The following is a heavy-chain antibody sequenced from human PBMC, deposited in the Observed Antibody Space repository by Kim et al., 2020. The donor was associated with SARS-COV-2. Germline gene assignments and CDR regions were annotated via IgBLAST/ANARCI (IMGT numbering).Heavy chain of an antibody. V-gene: IGHV3-21*04. D-gene: IGHD1-26*01. CDR2: ISSSSSYI. CDR3: ARVVDLVGATKAFDI. J-gene: IGHJ3*02. CDR1: GFTFSSYS. Sequence: GGSLRLSCAASGFTFSSYSMNWVRQAPGKGLEWVSSISSSSSYIYYADSVKGRFTISRDNAKNSLYLQMNSLRAEDTAVYYCARVVDLVGATKAFDIWGQGTMVTVSS.